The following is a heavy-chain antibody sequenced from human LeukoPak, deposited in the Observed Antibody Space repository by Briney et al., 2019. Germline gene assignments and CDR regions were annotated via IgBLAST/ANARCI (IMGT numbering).Heavy chain of an antibody. J-gene: IGHJ3*02. CDR2: ISYDGSNK. CDR3: ARDRSIVATIDAFDI. D-gene: IGHD5-12*01. CDR1: GFTFSSYA. Sequence: GGSLRLSCAASGFTFSSYAMHWVRQAPGKGLEWVAVISYDGSNKYYADSVKGRFTISRDSSKNTLYLQMNSLRAEDTAVYYCARDRSIVATIDAFDIWGQGTMVTVSS. V-gene: IGHV3-30-3*01.